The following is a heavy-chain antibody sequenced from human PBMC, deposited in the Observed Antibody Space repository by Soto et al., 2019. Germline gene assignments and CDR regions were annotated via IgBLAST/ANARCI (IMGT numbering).Heavy chain of an antibody. V-gene: IGHV1-69*02. D-gene: IGHD3-10*01. Sequence: ASVKVSCKASGDTFSFYTLNWVRQAPGQGFEWVGRVNPILAMSSSAHKFQGRVSMFADKSTGTAYMELRSLRSDDTAVYYCATSYGSESSLFAYRGQGTLVTVSS. CDR1: GDTFSFYT. CDR2: VNPILAMS. CDR3: ATSYGSESSLFAY. J-gene: IGHJ4*02.